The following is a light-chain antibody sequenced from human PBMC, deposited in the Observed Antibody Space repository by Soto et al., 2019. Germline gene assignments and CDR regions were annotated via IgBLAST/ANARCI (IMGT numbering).Light chain of an antibody. V-gene: IGKV3-20*01. J-gene: IGKJ1*01. CDR1: QSVSSSY. Sequence: EIVLTQSPGTLSLSPGERATLSCRASQSVSSSYLAWYQQKPGQAPRLFIYGASSRATGIPDRFSGSGSGTDFPLTISRLEPEDFAVYYCQLYGNSRRTFGQGTKVEIK. CDR3: QLYGNSRRT. CDR2: GAS.